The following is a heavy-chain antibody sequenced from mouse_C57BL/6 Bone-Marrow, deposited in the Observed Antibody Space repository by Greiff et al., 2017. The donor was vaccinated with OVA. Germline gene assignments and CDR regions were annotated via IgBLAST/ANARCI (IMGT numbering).Heavy chain of an antibody. D-gene: IGHD2-3*01. J-gene: IGHJ1*03. CDR1: GYAFTNYL. Sequence: QVQLQQSGAELVRPGTSVKVSCKASGYAFTNYLIEWVKQRPGQGLEWIGVINPGSGGTNYNEKFKGKATLTADKSSSTAYMQLSSLASEDSAVYFCARSTYGYYVDWYFDVWGTGTTVTVSS. CDR2: INPGSGGT. V-gene: IGHV1-54*01. CDR3: ARSTYGYYVDWYFDV.